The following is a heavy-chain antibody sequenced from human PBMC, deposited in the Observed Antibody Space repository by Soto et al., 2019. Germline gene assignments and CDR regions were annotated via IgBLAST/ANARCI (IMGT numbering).Heavy chain of an antibody. CDR3: ASDTSFHCSGGSCYRFRFDY. CDR2: IYYSGST. CDR1: GGSISSGGYY. Sequence: QVQLQESGPGLVKPSQTLSLTCTVSGGSISSGGYYWSWIRQHPGKGLEWIGYIYYSGSTYYNPSLKSRVTISVDTSKNQFSLKLSSVTAADTAVYYCASDTSFHCSGGSCYRFRFDYWGQGTLVTVSS. V-gene: IGHV4-31*03. D-gene: IGHD2-15*01. J-gene: IGHJ4*02.